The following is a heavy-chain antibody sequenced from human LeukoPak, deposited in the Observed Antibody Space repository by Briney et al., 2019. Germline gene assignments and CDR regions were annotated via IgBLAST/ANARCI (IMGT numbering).Heavy chain of an antibody. J-gene: IGHJ4*02. D-gene: IGHD5-18*01. CDR3: AKDFQLWSTITNFDY. V-gene: IGHV3-30*18. CDR2: ISYDGSKK. CDR1: GFTFSSYG. Sequence: GGSLRLSCAASGFTFSSYGIHWVRQAPGKGLEWVAVISYDGSKKYYADSVKGRFTISRDNSKNTLYLQMNSLRAEDTAMYYCAKDFQLWSTITNFDYWGQGTLVTVSS.